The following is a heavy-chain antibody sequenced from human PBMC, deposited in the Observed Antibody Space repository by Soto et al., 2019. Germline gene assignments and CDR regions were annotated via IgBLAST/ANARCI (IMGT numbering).Heavy chain of an antibody. CDR2: IDPSDSYT. CDR1: GYSFTSYW. CDR3: ARDTTSIAARMPHLYYYYGLDV. Sequence: PGESLKISCKGSGYSFTSYWISWVRQMPGKGLEWMGRIDPSDSYTNYSPSFQGHVTISADKSISTAYLQWSSLKASDTAMYYCARDTTSIAARMPHLYYYYGLDVWGQGTTVTVSS. D-gene: IGHD6-6*01. V-gene: IGHV5-10-1*01. J-gene: IGHJ6*02.